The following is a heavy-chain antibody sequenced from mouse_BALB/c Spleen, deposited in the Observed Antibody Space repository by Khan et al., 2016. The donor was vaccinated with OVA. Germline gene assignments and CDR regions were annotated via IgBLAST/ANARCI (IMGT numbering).Heavy chain of an antibody. D-gene: IGHD2-14*01. CDR1: GDSITSGY. J-gene: IGHJ3*01. CDR2: MIYSGNT. V-gene: IGHV3-8*02. Sequence: EVQLQESGPSLVKPSQTLSLTCSVTGDSITSGYWSWIRKFPGNKLEYMGYMIYSGNTYYNPSLKSRISITRHTSKNQYYLQLNSVTNEDIATYYCARSTYRYAFAYWGQGTLVTVSA. CDR3: ARSTYRYAFAY.